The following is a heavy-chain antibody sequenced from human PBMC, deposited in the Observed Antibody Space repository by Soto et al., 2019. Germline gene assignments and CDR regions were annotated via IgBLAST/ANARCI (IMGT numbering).Heavy chain of an antibody. V-gene: IGHV1-18*01. CDR3: ARVKTGYRSGWYYVY. CDR2: ISAYNGNT. J-gene: IGHJ4*02. D-gene: IGHD6-19*01. Sequence: GASVKVSCKASGYTFTSYGISWVRQAPGQGLEWMGWISAYNGNTNYAQKLQGRVTMTTDTSTSTAYMELRSLRSDDTAVYYCARVKTGYRSGWYYVYWGQGTLVTVSS. CDR1: GYTFTSYG.